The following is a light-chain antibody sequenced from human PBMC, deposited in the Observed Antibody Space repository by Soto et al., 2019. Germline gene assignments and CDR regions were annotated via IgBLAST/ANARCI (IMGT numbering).Light chain of an antibody. CDR2: EVS. J-gene: IGLJ3*02. Sequence: QSAPTQPASVSGSPGQSITISCTGTSNDIGDYKYVSWYQQHPGKVPKLIIYEVSNRPSGVSNRFSGSKSGNTASLTTSGLQAEDEADYFCGSYTTTSIGVFGGGTKLTVL. V-gene: IGLV2-14*01. CDR3: GSYTTTSIGV. CDR1: SNDIGDYKY.